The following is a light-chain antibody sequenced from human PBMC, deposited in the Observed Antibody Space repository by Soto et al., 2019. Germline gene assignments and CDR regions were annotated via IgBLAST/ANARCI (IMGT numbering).Light chain of an antibody. J-gene: IGKJ1*01. CDR3: QHYKNYPWT. CDR1: QDVGRD. V-gene: IGKV1-8*01. Sequence: AIRMTQSPSSLSASAGDRVAIACRASQDVGRDLAWYQQKPGQAPKLLIYGASNLQSGVPSRFSGGGSGTDFTLTISCLQSEDFATYYCQHYKNYPWTFGQGTKVEIK. CDR2: GAS.